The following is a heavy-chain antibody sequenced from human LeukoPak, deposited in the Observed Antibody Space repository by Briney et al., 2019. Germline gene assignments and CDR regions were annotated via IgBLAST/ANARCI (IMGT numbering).Heavy chain of an antibody. CDR1: GGTFSSYA. CDR2: IIPIFGTA. Sequence: SVKVSCKASGGTFSSYAISWVRQAPGQGLEWMGGIIPIFGTANYAQKFQGRVTITTDESTSTAYMELSSLRSEDTAVYYCARKEVDFWSGKPTPRDAFDIWGQGTMVTVSS. V-gene: IGHV1-69*05. D-gene: IGHD3-3*01. CDR3: ARKEVDFWSGKPTPRDAFDI. J-gene: IGHJ3*02.